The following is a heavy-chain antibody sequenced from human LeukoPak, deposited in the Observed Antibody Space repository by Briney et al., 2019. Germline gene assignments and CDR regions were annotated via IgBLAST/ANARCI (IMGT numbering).Heavy chain of an antibody. CDR1: AFTFSSYE. V-gene: IGHV3-7*01. D-gene: IGHD4-17*01. CDR3: ARAYSAVTTNYRYYYYYYMDV. CDR2: IKQDGSEK. J-gene: IGHJ6*03. Sequence: GGSLRLSCAASAFTFSSYEMNWVRQAPGKGLEWVANIKQDGSEKYYVDSVKGRFTISRDNAKNSLYMQMSSLRAEDTAVYYCARAYSAVTTNYRYYYYYYMDVWGKGTTVTVSS.